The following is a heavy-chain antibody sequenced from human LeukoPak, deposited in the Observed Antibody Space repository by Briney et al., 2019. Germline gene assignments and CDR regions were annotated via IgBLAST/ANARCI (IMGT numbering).Heavy chain of an antibody. CDR1: GFTFSSYA. CDR3: AXDRFVSSGRDDY. CDR2: ISGSGENT. J-gene: IGHJ4*02. D-gene: IGHD6-19*01. V-gene: IGHV3-23*01. Sequence: GGSLRLSCAASGFTFSSYAMSWVRQAPGKGLEWVSGISGSGENTYYVDSVKGRLTISRDSSKNTLYLQMTNLRVEDTAVYFCAXDRFVSSGRDDYWGQGTLVTVSS.